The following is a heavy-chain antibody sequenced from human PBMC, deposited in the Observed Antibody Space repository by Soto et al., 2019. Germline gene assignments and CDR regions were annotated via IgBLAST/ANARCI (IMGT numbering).Heavy chain of an antibody. Sequence: ASVKVSCKASGYTFTSYDINWVRQATGQGLEWMGWMNPNSGNTGYAQKFQGRVTMTRNTSISTAYMELSSLRSEDTAVYYCATSRYCSSTSCYAARWFDPWGQGTLVTVSS. D-gene: IGHD2-2*01. CDR1: GYTFTSYD. J-gene: IGHJ5*02. CDR2: MNPNSGNT. V-gene: IGHV1-8*01. CDR3: ATSRYCSSTSCYAARWFDP.